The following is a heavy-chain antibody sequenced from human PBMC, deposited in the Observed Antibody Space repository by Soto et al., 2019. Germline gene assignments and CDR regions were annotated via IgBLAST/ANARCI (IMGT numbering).Heavy chain of an antibody. CDR2: IYWDNYK. V-gene: IGHV2-5*02. CDR1: GLSLSSSGVG. J-gene: IGHJ4*02. D-gene: IGHD6-13*01. CDR3: ARVMGSGTVGVFDY. Sequence: QITLKESGPTLVKPTQTLTLTCTFSGLSLSSSGVGVGWIRQPPGKALEWLALIYWDNYKQYSPSLKNRFTITKDTSKNQVVLTMTKMEPVDTGTYYCARVMGSGTVGVFDYWGQGTLVTVSS.